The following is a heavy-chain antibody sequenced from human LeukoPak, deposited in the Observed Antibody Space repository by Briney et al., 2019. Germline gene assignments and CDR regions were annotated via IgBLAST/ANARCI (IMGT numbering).Heavy chain of an antibody. D-gene: IGHD2-15*01. J-gene: IGHJ3*02. CDR2: INPNSGGT. CDR3: ARQIQEDVVVVAATLAAFDI. V-gene: IGHV1-2*02. CDR1: GYTLTGYY. Sequence: ASVKVSCKASGYTLTGYYMHWVRQAPGQGLEWMGWINPNSGGTNYAQKFQGRVTMTRDTSISTAYMELSRLRSDDTAVYCCARQIQEDVVVVAATLAAFDIWGQGTMVTVSS.